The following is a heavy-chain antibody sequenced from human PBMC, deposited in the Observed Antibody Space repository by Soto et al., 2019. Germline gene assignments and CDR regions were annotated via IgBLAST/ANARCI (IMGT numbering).Heavy chain of an antibody. V-gene: IGHV4-59*08. Sequence: PSETLSLTCTVSGGSIRDYYGGWIRQSPGKGLEWIGYIYYTGTTKYNPSLKSRVTISVDSSKNQFSLKLDSVTAADTAVYYCARLGGYYQAFDSWGQGTLVTVSS. J-gene: IGHJ4*02. CDR2: IYYTGTT. CDR1: GGSIRDYY. D-gene: IGHD3-22*01. CDR3: ARLGGYYQAFDS.